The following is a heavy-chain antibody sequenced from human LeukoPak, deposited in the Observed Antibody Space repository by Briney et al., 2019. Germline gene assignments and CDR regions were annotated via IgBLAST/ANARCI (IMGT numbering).Heavy chain of an antibody. J-gene: IGHJ3*02. CDR2: INHSGST. CDR1: GGSFSGYY. Sequence: PSETLSLTCAVYGGSFSGYYWSWIRQPPGKGLEWIGEINHSGSTNYNPSLKSRVTISVDTSKNQFSLKLSSVTAADTAVYYCARGYYDFWSGYYRRHGAFDIWGQGTMVTVSS. CDR3: ARGYYDFWSGYYRRHGAFDI. D-gene: IGHD3-3*01. V-gene: IGHV4-34*01.